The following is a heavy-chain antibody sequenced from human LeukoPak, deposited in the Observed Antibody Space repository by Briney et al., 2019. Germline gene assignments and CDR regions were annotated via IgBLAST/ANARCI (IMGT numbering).Heavy chain of an antibody. Sequence: ASVKVSCKASGYTFTSYDINWVRQATGQGLEWMGWMNPNSGHTGYAQKFQGRVTMTRNTSISTAYMEVSSLRSEDTAVYYCARGTRGDILTGYSLGYWGQGTLVTASS. CDR1: GYTFTSYD. D-gene: IGHD3-9*01. V-gene: IGHV1-8*01. CDR3: ARGTRGDILTGYSLGY. J-gene: IGHJ4*02. CDR2: MNPNSGHT.